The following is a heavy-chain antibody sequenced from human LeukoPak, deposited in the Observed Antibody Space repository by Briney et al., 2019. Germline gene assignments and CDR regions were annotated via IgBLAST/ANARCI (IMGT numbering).Heavy chain of an antibody. Sequence: GGSLRLSCAASGFTFSSYAMHWVRQAPGKGLEWVAVISYDGSNKYYADSVKGRFTISRDNSKNTLYLQMNSLRAEDTAVYYCARENSSSWSYNTFDYWGQGTLVTVSS. CDR2: ISYDGSNK. CDR3: ARENSSSWSYNTFDY. CDR1: GFTFSSYA. V-gene: IGHV3-30*04. J-gene: IGHJ4*02. D-gene: IGHD6-13*01.